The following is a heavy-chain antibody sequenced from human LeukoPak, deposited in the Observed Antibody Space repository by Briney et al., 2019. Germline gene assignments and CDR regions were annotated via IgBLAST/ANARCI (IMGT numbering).Heavy chain of an antibody. Sequence: PSETLSLTCTVSGGSISSYYWSWIRQPPGKGLEWIGYIYYSGSTNYNPSLKSRVTISVDTSKNQFSLKPSSVTAADTAVYYCARHGLRMGYFDYWGQGTLVTVSS. J-gene: IGHJ4*02. V-gene: IGHV4-59*08. D-gene: IGHD4-17*01. CDR3: ARHGLRMGYFDY. CDR1: GGSISSYY. CDR2: IYYSGST.